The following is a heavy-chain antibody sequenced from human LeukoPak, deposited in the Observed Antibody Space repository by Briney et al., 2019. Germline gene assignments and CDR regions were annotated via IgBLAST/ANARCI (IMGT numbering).Heavy chain of an antibody. CDR2: IYYSGST. V-gene: IGHV4-30-4*01. J-gene: IGHJ1*01. CDR1: GGSISSGDYY. Sequence: PSQTLALTCTVSGGSISSGDYYWSWIRQPPGKGLEWIGYIYYSGSTYYNPSLKSRVTISVDTSKNQFSLKLSSVTAADTAVYYRARSVIRYFEGPGVYFQQWGQGTLVTVSS. CDR3: ARSVIRYFEGPGVYFQQ. D-gene: IGHD3-9*01.